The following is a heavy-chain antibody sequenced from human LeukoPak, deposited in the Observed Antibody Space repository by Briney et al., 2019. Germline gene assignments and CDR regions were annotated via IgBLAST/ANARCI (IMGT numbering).Heavy chain of an antibody. D-gene: IGHD2-2*01. CDR3: ARGGRGYQYDEYFDY. V-gene: IGHV4-61*02. Sequence: ASETLSLTCTVSGGSISSGSYYWSWIRPPAGKGLEWIGRIYTSGSTNYNPSLKSRVTISVDTSKNQFSLKLSSVTAADTAVYYCARGGRGYQYDEYFDYWGQGTLVTVSS. J-gene: IGHJ4*02. CDR2: IYTSGST. CDR1: GGSISSGSYY.